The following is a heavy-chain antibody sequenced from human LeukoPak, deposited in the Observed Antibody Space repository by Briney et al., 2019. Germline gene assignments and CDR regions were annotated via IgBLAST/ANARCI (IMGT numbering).Heavy chain of an antibody. CDR3: AIEPTGSGRPGDV. J-gene: IGHJ3*01. CDR2: INLNTAGT. V-gene: IGHV1-2*02. D-gene: IGHD6-19*01. Sequence: ASVKVSCKASGYTFTGYHIHWVRQAPGQGLEWMSSINLNTAGTEYPQKFQGRVTVTRDTPVTTAYMELSTLTYDDTATYYCAIEPTGSGRPGDVWGQGTMVTVSS. CDR1: GYTFTGYH.